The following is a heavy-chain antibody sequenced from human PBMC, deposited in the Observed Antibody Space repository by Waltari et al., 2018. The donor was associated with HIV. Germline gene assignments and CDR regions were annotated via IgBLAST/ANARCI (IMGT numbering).Heavy chain of an antibody. CDR2: TIPIFGPA. J-gene: IGHJ3*02. V-gene: IGHV1-69*01. D-gene: IGHD3-22*01. CDR3: TTYSSGDDAFDI. Sequence: QVQLVQSGAEVKKPGSSVKVSCKASGGTFSSYTISWVRQAPGQGLEWMGGTIPIFGPANYAQKFQGRVTITADESTSTAYMELSSLRSEDTAVYYCTTYSSGDDAFDIWGQGTMVTVSS. CDR1: GGTFSSYT.